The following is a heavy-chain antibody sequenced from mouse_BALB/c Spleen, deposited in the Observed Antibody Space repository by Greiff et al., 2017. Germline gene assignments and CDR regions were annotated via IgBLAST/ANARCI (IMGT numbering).Heavy chain of an antibody. CDR2: IDPENGDT. CDR3: NVGYYYGSSYFDY. Sequence: DVQLQESGAELVRSGASVKLSCTASGFNIKDYYMHWVKQRPEQGLEWIGWIDPENGDTEYAPKFQGKATMTADTSSNTAYLQLSSLTSEDTAVYYCNVGYYYGSSYFDYWGQGTTLTVSS. V-gene: IGHV14-4*02. J-gene: IGHJ2*01. D-gene: IGHD1-1*01. CDR1: GFNIKDYY.